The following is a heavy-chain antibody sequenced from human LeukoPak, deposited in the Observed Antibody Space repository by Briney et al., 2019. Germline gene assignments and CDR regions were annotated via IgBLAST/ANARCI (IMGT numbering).Heavy chain of an antibody. J-gene: IGHJ4*02. CDR3: ARLPRTARPFDY. CDR2: IYYSGST. D-gene: IGHD6-6*01. Sequence: SETLSLTCTVSGGSISSSSYYWGWIRQPPGKGLEWIGSIYYSGSTYYNPSLKSRVTISVDTSKSQFSLKLSSVTAADTAVYYCARLPRTARPFDYWGQGTLVTVSS. V-gene: IGHV4-39*01. CDR1: GGSISSSSYY.